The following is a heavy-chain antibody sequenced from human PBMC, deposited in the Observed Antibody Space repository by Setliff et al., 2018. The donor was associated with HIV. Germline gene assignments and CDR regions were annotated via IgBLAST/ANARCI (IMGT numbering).Heavy chain of an antibody. Sequence: AASVKVFCKASGFTFINYYIHWVRQAPGQGLEWMGRFNPSGGSTTYAQKFQGRVTMTRDTSTSTVYMELSSLRSEDTAVYYCARTPTAPDAFDIWGQGTMVTV. CDR2: FNPSGGST. CDR1: GFTFINYY. CDR3: ARTPTAPDAFDI. J-gene: IGHJ3*02. V-gene: IGHV1-46*01.